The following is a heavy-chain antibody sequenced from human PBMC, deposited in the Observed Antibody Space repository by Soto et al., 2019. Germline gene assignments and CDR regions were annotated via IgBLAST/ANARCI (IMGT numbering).Heavy chain of an antibody. CDR2: ISYEGMNE. Sequence: QTGGSLRLSCAASGLSFSDYAMHWVRQAPGEGLEWVAVISYEGMNEYYADSVRGRFTISRDNSKNTLYPQMNNLRAEDTAVYYCARGGSDSSGYRPLSYYFYGMDVWVQGTTATVSS. D-gene: IGHD3-22*01. CDR3: ARGGSDSSGYRPLSYYFYGMDV. J-gene: IGHJ6*02. CDR1: GLSFSDYA. V-gene: IGHV3-30*14.